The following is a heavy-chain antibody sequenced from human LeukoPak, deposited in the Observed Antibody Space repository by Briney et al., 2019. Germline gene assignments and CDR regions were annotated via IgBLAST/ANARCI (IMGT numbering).Heavy chain of an antibody. CDR3: ARDGHHYGSGSYYNPLDY. CDR1: GFTVSSNY. D-gene: IGHD3-10*01. Sequence: GGSLRLSCAASGFTVSSNYMSWVRQAPGKGLEWVAVIWYDGSNKYYADSVKGRFTISRDNSKNTLYLQMNSLRAEDTAVYYCARDGHHYGSGSYYNPLDYWGQGTLVTVSS. J-gene: IGHJ4*02. CDR2: IWYDGSNK. V-gene: IGHV3-33*08.